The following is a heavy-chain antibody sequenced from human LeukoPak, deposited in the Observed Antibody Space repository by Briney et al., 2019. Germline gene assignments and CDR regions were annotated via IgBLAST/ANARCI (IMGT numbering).Heavy chain of an antibody. CDR1: GFTFSSYE. CDR2: ISSSGSTI. Sequence: GGSLRLSCAASGFTFSSYEMNWVRQAPGKGLEWVSYISSSGSTIYYADSVQGRFTISRDNAKNSLYLQMNSLRAEDTAVYYCARDQSPYDSSGYYGYNWGQGTLVTVSS. J-gene: IGHJ4*02. D-gene: IGHD3-22*01. V-gene: IGHV3-48*03. CDR3: ARDQSPYDSSGYYGYN.